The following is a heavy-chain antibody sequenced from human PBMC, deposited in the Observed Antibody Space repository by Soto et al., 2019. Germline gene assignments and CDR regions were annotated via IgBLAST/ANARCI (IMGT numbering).Heavy chain of an antibody. J-gene: IGHJ4*02. V-gene: IGHV1-18*01. D-gene: IGHD4-17*01. CDR3: ARGRYGDY. Sequence: QVQLVQSGAEVKKPGASVKVSCKASGYTFTTYGISWVRQAPGQGREWVGWISAYSGNTKYAQKLKGRVTVTTDTSTSTAYMEVRSLRSDDTSVYYCARGRYGDYWGQGTLVTTSS. CDR1: GYTFTTYG. CDR2: ISAYSGNT.